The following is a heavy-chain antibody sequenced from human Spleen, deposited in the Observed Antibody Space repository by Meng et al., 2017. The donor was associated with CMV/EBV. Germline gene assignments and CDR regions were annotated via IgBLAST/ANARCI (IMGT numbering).Heavy chain of an antibody. V-gene: IGHV2-5*01. CDR1: GG. Sequence: GGVGWIRQPPGKALEWLALIYWNDDKRYSPSLKSRLTITKDTSKNQVVLTMTNMDPVDTATYYCAHSPRNDFWSGYYYYYYYGMDVWGQGTTVTVSS. D-gene: IGHD3-3*01. CDR2: IYWNDDK. J-gene: IGHJ6*02. CDR3: AHSPRNDFWSGYYYYYYYGMDV.